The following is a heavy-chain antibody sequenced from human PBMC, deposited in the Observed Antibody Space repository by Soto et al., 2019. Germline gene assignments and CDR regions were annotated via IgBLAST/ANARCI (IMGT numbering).Heavy chain of an antibody. V-gene: IGHV1-46*03. CDR3: ARINLAVAEYFDY. D-gene: IGHD6-19*01. Sequence: GASVKVSYKASGYTFTSYYMHWVRQAPGQGLEWMGIINPSGDSTSYAQKFQGRVTMTRDTSTSTVYMELSSLRSEDTAVYYCARINLAVAEYFDYWGQGTLVTVSS. CDR1: GYTFTSYY. CDR2: INPSGDST. J-gene: IGHJ4*02.